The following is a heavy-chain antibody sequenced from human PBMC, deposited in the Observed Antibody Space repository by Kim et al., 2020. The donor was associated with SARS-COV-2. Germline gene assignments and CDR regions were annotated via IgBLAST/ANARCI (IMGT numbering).Heavy chain of an antibody. CDR3: ARQAGHYYYYGMDV. J-gene: IGHJ6*02. V-gene: IGHV4-61*07. Sequence: PALKSRVTISVDTSKNQFSLKLSSVTAADTAVYYCARQAGHYYYYGMDVWGQGTTVTVSS.